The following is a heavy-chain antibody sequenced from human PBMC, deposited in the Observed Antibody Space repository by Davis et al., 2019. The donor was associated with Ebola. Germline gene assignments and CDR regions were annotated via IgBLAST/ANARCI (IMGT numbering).Heavy chain of an antibody. J-gene: IGHJ4*02. CDR1: GGSFSGYY. D-gene: IGHD4-17*01. V-gene: IGHV4-34*01. CDR3: ARGPTVTYIHFSDY. CDR2: INHSGST. Sequence: SETLSLTCAVYGGSFSGYYWCWIRQPPGKGLEWIGEINHSGSTNYNPSLKSRVTISVDTSKNQFSLKLSSVTAADTAVYYCARGPTVTYIHFSDYWGQGTLVTVSS.